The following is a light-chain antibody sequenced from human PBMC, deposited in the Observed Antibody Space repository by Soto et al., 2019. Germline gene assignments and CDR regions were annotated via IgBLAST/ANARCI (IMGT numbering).Light chain of an antibody. V-gene: IGLV1-44*01. Sequence: QSALTQPPSASGTPGQRVTISCSGGRSNIGSNSVNWYQQHPGTAPKLLIYSQSQRPSGVPERISGAKSGTSVTLAISGLQAEDEATYYCAAWDDSLSGRVFGGGTKLTVL. CDR2: SQS. CDR3: AAWDDSLSGRV. CDR1: RSNIGSNS. J-gene: IGLJ3*02.